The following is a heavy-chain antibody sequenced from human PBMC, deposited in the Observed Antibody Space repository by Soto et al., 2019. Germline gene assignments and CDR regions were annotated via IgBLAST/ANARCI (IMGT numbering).Heavy chain of an antibody. D-gene: IGHD2-2*01. V-gene: IGHV1-69*13. J-gene: IGHJ6*02. CDR3: ARDSRDCSSTSCYELHGYYYYGMDV. Sequence: SVKGSCNAAGGTFSSYAIVWVRQAPGQGLEWMGGIIPIFGTANYAQKFQGRVTITADESTSTAYMELSSLRSEDTAVYYCARDSRDCSSTSCYELHGYYYYGMDVCGQRTTVTVSS. CDR2: IIPIFGTA. CDR1: GGTFSSYA.